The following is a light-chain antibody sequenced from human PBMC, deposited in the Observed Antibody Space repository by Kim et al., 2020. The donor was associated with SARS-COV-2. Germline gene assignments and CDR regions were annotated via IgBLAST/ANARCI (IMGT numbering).Light chain of an antibody. CDR1: SGSIDDNY. J-gene: IGLJ2*01. Sequence: NFMLTQPHSVSESPWKTVTISCTRSSGSIDDNYVQWYQQRPGGVPTTVIYEDDQRPSGVSDRFSGSIDNSSNSASLTISGLRTEDEADYYCQSYNRDNVIFGGGTQLTVL. CDR2: EDD. V-gene: IGLV6-57*04. CDR3: QSYNRDNVI.